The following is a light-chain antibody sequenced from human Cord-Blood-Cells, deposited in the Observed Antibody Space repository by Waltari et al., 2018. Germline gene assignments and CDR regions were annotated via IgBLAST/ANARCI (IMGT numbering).Light chain of an antibody. Sequence: QSALTQPASVSGSPGXSIXXXXTGTXSDVGGYNYVSWYQQPPGKAPKLMIYEVSNRPSGVSNRFSGSKSGNTASLTISGLQAEDEADYYCSSYTSSSNWVFGGGTKLTVL. CDR2: EVS. V-gene: IGLV2-14*01. CDR3: SSYTSSSNWV. J-gene: IGLJ3*02. CDR1: XSDVGGYNY.